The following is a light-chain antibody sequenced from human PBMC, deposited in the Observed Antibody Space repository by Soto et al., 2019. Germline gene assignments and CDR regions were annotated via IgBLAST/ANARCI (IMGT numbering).Light chain of an antibody. V-gene: IGKV1-27*01. Sequence: DIQMTQSPSSLSASVGDTVTITCRASQGISNSLAWFQQKPGRVPQFMIYAASTLQPGVPPRFSGSGSGTDFTLTISRLQPEDVATYYCQTYNSAPLTFGPGTRVEIK. CDR3: QTYNSAPLT. CDR1: QGISNS. J-gene: IGKJ3*01. CDR2: AAS.